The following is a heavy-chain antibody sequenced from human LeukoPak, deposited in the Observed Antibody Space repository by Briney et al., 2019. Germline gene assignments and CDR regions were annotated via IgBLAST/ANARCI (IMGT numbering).Heavy chain of an antibody. CDR1: GYTFTSYG. D-gene: IGHD3-10*01. CDR2: ISAYNGNT. CDR3: ARRVLWFGELYGMDV. Sequence: ASVKVSCKASGYTFTSYGISWVRQAPGQGLEWMGWISAYNGNTNYAQKLQGRVTMTTDTSTSTAYMELRSLRSEDTAVYYCARRVLWFGELYGMDVWGQGTTVTVSS. J-gene: IGHJ6*02. V-gene: IGHV1-18*01.